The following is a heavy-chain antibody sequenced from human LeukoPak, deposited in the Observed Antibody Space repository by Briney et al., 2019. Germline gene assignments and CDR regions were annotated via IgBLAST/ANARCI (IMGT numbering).Heavy chain of an antibody. Sequence: GASVKVSCTASGGTFSNYAINWVRQAPGPGLEWMGGIIPLFGTANYAQKFQGRVTITADESTSTVYMELNSLKSEDTAVYYCARGWDYDSGGRPTAYVYWGQGTLVTVSS. D-gene: IGHD3-22*01. J-gene: IGHJ4*02. CDR2: IIPLFGTA. CDR3: ARGWDYDSGGRPTAYVY. V-gene: IGHV1-69*13. CDR1: GGTFSNYA.